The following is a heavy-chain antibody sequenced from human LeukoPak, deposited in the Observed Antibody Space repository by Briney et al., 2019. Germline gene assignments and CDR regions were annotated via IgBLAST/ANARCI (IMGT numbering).Heavy chain of an antibody. CDR2: IYHSGST. J-gene: IGHJ4*02. D-gene: IGHD6-13*01. CDR3: ARHGTYSSSWFTHPPDY. Sequence: SETLSLTCTVSGGSISSGGYCWSWIRQPPGKGLEWIGYIYHSGSTYYNPSLKSRVTISVDTSKNQFSLKLSSVTAADTAVYYCARHGTYSSSWFTHPPDYWGQGTLVTVSS. V-gene: IGHV4-30-2*01. CDR1: GGSISSGGYC.